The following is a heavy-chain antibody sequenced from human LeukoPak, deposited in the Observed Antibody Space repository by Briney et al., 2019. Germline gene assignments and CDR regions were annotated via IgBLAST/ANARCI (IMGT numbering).Heavy chain of an antibody. V-gene: IGHV3-33*01. CDR1: GFVFSHFN. CDR3: ARFSRSSSGY. J-gene: IGHJ4*02. Sequence: GGSLRLSCTASGFVFSHFNMHWVRQAPGKGLEWVAFIFYEEGKRSYSDSVKGRFTISRDNAKNSLYLQMNSLRAEDTAVYYCARFSRSSSGYWGQGSLVTVSS. D-gene: IGHD6-13*01. CDR2: IFYEEGKR.